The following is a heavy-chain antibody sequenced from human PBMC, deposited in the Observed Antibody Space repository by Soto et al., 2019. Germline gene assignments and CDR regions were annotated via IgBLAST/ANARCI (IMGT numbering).Heavy chain of an antibody. Sequence: QVQLVQSGAEVKKPGASVKVSCKASGYTFTHYYIHWVRQAPGQGLEWMGIINPNGGSTTYAQKFRAGFSMTRDTSASTFYMELSGLRSEVSAVYYCATSVNSAMAFDYWGQGTLVTVSS. D-gene: IGHD5-18*01. CDR1: GYTFTHYY. J-gene: IGHJ4*02. V-gene: IGHV1-46*01. CDR3: ATSVNSAMAFDY. CDR2: INPNGGST.